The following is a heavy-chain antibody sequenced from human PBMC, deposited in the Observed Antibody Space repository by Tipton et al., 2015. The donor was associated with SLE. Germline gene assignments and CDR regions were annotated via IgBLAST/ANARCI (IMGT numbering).Heavy chain of an antibody. CDR3: ALGYSSSWPPGEFDY. CDR1: GYTFTSCG. CDR2: ISAYNGNT. D-gene: IGHD6-13*01. Sequence: QLVQSGAEVKKPGASVKVSCKASGYTFTSCGISWVRQAPGQGLEWMGWISAYNGNTNYAQKLQGRVIMTTDTSTSTAYMELRSLRSDDTAVYYCALGYSSSWPPGEFDYWGQGTLVTVSS. V-gene: IGHV1-18*01. J-gene: IGHJ4*02.